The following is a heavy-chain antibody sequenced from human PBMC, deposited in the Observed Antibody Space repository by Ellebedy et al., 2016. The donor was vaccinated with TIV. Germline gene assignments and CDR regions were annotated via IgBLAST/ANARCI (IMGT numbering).Heavy chain of an antibody. CDR2: ISYSGYT. J-gene: IGHJ4*02. D-gene: IGHD1-26*01. Sequence: GSLRLXXTVSGGSISSSNYYWGWIRQPPGKGLEWIGIISYSGYTYYNPSLQSRVTISVDTSKNQLSLKLSSVTAADTAVYYCARHGSGAYFAGIDYWGQGALVTVSS. V-gene: IGHV4-39*01. CDR3: ARHGSGAYFAGIDY. CDR1: GGSISSSNYY.